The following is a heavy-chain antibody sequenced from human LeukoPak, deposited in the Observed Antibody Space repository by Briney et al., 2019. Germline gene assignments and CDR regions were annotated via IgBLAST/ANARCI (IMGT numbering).Heavy chain of an antibody. Sequence: PGGSLRLSCAASGFTFSSYSMNWVRQAPGKGLEWVSYISSSSSTIYYADSVKGRFTISRDDAKNSLYLQMNSLRAEDTGVYYCARDGYYYYMDVWGKGTTVTVSS. CDR1: GFTFSSYS. CDR2: ISSSSSTI. J-gene: IGHJ6*03. V-gene: IGHV3-48*01. CDR3: ARDGYYYYMDV.